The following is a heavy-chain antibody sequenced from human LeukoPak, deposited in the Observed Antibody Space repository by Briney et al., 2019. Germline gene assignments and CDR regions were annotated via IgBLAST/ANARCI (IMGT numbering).Heavy chain of an antibody. Sequence: GGSLRLSCAASGFTFSSYAMHWVRQAPGKGLEWVAVISYDGSNKYYADSVKGRFTISRDNSKNTLYLQMNSLRAEDTAVYYCARDLLNKDYGDFPNWFDLWGQGTLVTVSS. CDR2: ISYDGSNK. J-gene: IGHJ5*02. V-gene: IGHV3-30*04. CDR1: GFTFSSYA. CDR3: ARDLLNKDYGDFPNWFDL. D-gene: IGHD4-17*01.